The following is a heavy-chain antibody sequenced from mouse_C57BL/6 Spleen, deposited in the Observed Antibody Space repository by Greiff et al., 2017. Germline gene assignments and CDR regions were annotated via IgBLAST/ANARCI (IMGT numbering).Heavy chain of an antibody. D-gene: IGHD6-1*01. CDR2: IHPNSGST. V-gene: IGHV1-64*01. J-gene: IGHJ2*01. CDR1: GYTFTSYW. Sequence: VQLQQPGAELVKPGASVKLSCKASGYTFTSYWMHWVKQRPGQGLEWIGMIHPNSGSTNYNEKFKSKATLTVDKSSSTAYMQLSSLTSEDSAVYYCARSSPSSLYYFDYWGQGTTLTVSS. CDR3: ARSSPSSLYYFDY.